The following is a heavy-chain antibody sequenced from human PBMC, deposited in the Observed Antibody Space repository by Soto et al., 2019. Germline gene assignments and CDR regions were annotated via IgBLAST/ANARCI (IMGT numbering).Heavy chain of an antibody. CDR2: IPYDGSNK. CDR1: GFTFSSYG. CDR3: AKDSTVVVTAIGSWYFDL. V-gene: IGHV3-30*18. Sequence: QVQLVESGGGVVQPGRSLRLSCAASGFTFSSYGMHWVRQAPGKGLEWVAVIPYDGSNKYYADSVKGRFTISRDNXKXTXXLQMNSLRAEDTAVYYCAKDSTVVVTAIGSWYFDLWGRGTLVTVSS. D-gene: IGHD2-21*02. J-gene: IGHJ2*01.